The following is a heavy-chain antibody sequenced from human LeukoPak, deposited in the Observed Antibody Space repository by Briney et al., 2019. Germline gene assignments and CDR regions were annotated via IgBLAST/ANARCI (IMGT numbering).Heavy chain of an antibody. D-gene: IGHD4-11*01. J-gene: IGHJ4*02. CDR2: IFTSGIT. Sequence: SETLSLTCTVSGASISGYYWNWLRQPAGEGLEWIGRIFTSGITSYNPSLKSRVTMSVDTSNNQFSLRLSSVTAADTAVYYCARSPPDSNSLDYWGLGTLVTISS. CDR3: ARSPPDSNSLDY. CDR1: GASISGYY. V-gene: IGHV4-4*07.